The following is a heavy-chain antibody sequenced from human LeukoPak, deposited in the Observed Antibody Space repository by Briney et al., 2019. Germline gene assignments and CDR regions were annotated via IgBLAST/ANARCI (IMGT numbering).Heavy chain of an antibody. CDR1: GYTFINYY. CDR3: ARALAGAAVDY. CDR2: INLNSGGA. J-gene: IGHJ4*02. V-gene: IGHV1-2*02. D-gene: IGHD3-16*01. Sequence: ASVKVSCKASGYTFINYYMHWVRQAPGQGLEWMGWINLNSGGADSAQKFQGRVTMTRDTSISTAYMELSRLRSDDTAVYYCARALAGAAVDYWGQGTLVSVST.